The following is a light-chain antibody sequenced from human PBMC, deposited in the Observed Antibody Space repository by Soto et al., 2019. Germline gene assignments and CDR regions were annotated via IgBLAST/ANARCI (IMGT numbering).Light chain of an antibody. CDR2: DVS. V-gene: IGLV2-14*03. Sequence: QSVLTQPASVSGSPGRTIIISCTGTNNDIDYNSVSWYQQHPGKAPKLILFDVSTRPSKIPGRFSGSKSDNTASLTISGLQAEDEADYYCSSHSTSTTHVLFGGGTKLTVL. CDR1: NNDIDYNS. CDR3: SSHSTSTTHVL. J-gene: IGLJ2*01.